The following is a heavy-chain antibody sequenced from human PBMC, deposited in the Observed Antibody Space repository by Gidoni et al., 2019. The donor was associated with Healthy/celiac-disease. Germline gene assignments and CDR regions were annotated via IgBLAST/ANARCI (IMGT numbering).Heavy chain of an antibody. CDR2: MNWNGGST. J-gene: IGHJ1*01. V-gene: IGHV3-20*04. CDR1: GFTFDDYD. Sequence: EVQLVESGGGVVRTGGSLSLSCAAAGFTFDDYDMSWVRQALGKGLEWVSGMNWNGGSTGLADSVKGRCTISRDNAKNSLYLQMNSLRAEDTALYYCARDSIAVAGQAEYFQHWGQGTLVTVSS. CDR3: ARDSIAVAGQAEYFQH. D-gene: IGHD6-19*01.